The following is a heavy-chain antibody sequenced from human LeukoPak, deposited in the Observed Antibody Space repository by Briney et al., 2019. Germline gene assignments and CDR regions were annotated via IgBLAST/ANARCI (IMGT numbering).Heavy chain of an antibody. CDR3: AKDLSSVVAAPFDY. D-gene: IGHD2-15*01. V-gene: IGHV3-23*01. J-gene: IGHJ4*02. CDR2: ISGSGGST. Sequence: GGSLRPSCAASGFTFSSYAMSWVRQAPGKGLEWVSAISGSGGSTYYADSVKGRFTISRDNSKNTLYLQMNSLRAEDTAVYYCAKDLSSVVAAPFDYWGQGTLVTVSS. CDR1: GFTFSSYA.